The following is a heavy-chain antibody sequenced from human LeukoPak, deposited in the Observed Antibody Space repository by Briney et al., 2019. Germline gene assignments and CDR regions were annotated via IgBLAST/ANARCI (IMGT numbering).Heavy chain of an antibody. J-gene: IGHJ4*02. CDR1: GYSFSSYG. CDR3: ARVPSGGPFDY. Sequence: ASVKVSCKASGYSFSSYGISWVRQAPGQGLEWMGWISAYNGNTNYAQRLQGRVTMTTDTSASTVYMELRSLTSDDTAVYYCARVPSGGPFDYWGQGTLVTVSS. V-gene: IGHV1-18*01. D-gene: IGHD2-15*01. CDR2: ISAYNGNT.